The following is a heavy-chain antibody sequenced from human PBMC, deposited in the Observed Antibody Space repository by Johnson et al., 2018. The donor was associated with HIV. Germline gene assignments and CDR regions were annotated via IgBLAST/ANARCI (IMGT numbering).Heavy chain of an antibody. CDR2: INGDGSRT. Sequence: VQLVESGGGLVQPGGSLRLSCGASGFTFNDHWMQWVRQAPGKGLVWVSRINGDGSRTSYADSVKGRFTIARDNAKNTLFLEMKSLRAEDTALYYCAKDQAVAGRGLFAFDIWGHGTMVTVSS. D-gene: IGHD6-19*01. V-gene: IGHV3-74*01. J-gene: IGHJ3*02. CDR3: AKDQAVAGRGLFAFDI. CDR1: GFTFNDHW.